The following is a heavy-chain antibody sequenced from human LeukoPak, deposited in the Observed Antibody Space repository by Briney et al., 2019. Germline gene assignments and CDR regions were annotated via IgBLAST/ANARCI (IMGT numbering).Heavy chain of an antibody. CDR1: GFTFSSYA. D-gene: IGHD3-22*01. J-gene: IGHJ4*02. CDR3: ASGGDALPLDSSGYYYYFDY. V-gene: IGHV3-30-3*01. CDR2: ISYDGSNK. Sequence: PGRSLRLSCAASGFTFSSYAMHWVRQTPGKGLEWVAVISYDGSNKYYADSVKGRFTISRDNSKNTLYLQMNSLRAEDTAVYYCASGGDALPLDSSGYYYYFDYWGQGTLVTVSS.